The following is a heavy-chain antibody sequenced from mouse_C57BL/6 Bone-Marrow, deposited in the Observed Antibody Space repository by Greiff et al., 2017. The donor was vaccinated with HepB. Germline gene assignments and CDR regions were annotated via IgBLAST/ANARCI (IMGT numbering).Heavy chain of an antibody. CDR2: IHPNSGST. V-gene: IGHV1-64*01. CDR1: GYTFTSYW. J-gene: IGHJ2*01. CDR3: ARPYYYGSRSLDY. Sequence: VQLQQPGAELVKPGASVKLSCKASGYTFTSYWMHWVKQRPGQGLEWIGMIHPNSGSTNYNEKFKSKATLTVDKSSSTAYMQLSSLTSEDSAVYYCARPYYYGSRSLDYWGQGTTLTVSS. D-gene: IGHD1-1*01.